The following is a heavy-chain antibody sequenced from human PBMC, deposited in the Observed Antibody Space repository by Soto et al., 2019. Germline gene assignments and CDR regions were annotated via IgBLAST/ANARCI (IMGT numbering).Heavy chain of an antibody. D-gene: IGHD6-19*01. CDR3: ARSAQFSTGWFDY. CDR1: GFTFSSYA. V-gene: IGHV3-23*01. J-gene: IGHJ4*02. CDR2: ISGSGGST. Sequence: PGGSLRLSCAASGFTFSSYAMNWVRQAPGKGLEWVSSISGSGGSTFYADSVKGRFTISRDNSENSVYLQMNSLRAEDTALYHCARSAQFSTGWFDYWGQGTVVTVSS.